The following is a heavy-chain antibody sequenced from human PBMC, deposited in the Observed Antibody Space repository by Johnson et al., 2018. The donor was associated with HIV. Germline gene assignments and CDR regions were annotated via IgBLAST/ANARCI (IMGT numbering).Heavy chain of an antibody. CDR1: GFTFSSYA. CDR3: ARVPNDAFDI. CDR2: IGYDGNDK. V-gene: IGHV3-30*04. Sequence: QMLLVESGGGVVQPGRSLRLSCAASGFTFSSYAMHWVRQAPGKGLEWVAAIGYDGNDKDYADSVKGRFTISRDNSRNTLYLQMNSLRAEDTAVYYCARVPNDAFDIWGQGTMVTVSS. J-gene: IGHJ3*02.